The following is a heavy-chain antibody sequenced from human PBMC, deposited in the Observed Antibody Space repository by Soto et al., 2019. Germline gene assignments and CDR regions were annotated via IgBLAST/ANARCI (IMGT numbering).Heavy chain of an antibody. D-gene: IGHD3-22*01. CDR3: ALSSYRYYYDSSGDYNYYGIDV. Sequence: GESLKISCKGSGYSFTSYWIGWVRQMPGKGLEWMGIIYPGDSDTRYSPSFQGQVTISADKSIGTAYLQWSSLKASDTAMYYCALSSYRYYYDSSGDYNYYGIDVWGEWTAVTVCS. CDR1: GYSFTSYW. J-gene: IGHJ6*02. CDR2: IYPGDSDT. V-gene: IGHV5-51*01.